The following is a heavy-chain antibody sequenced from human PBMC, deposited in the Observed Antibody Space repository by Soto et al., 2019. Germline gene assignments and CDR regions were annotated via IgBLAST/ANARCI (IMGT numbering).Heavy chain of an antibody. CDR3: ARDGSGYDSVYYFDY. Sequence: GASVKVSCKASGYTFTSYGISWVRQAPGQGLEWMGWISAYNGNTNYAQKLQGRVTMTTDTSTSTAYMELRSLRSDDTAVYYCARDGSGYDSVYYFDYWGQGTLVTASS. J-gene: IGHJ4*02. V-gene: IGHV1-18*01. D-gene: IGHD5-12*01. CDR1: GYTFTSYG. CDR2: ISAYNGNT.